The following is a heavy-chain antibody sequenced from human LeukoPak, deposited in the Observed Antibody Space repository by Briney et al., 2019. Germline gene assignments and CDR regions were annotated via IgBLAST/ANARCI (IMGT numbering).Heavy chain of an antibody. Sequence: GWSLRLSCAASGFIFNNYGLIWVRQAPGKGLEWVSAISNDGGGTQYADFVEGRFTISRDNSKNTLFLQMSSLRAEDTALYYCAKGSSGYFADLWGQGTLVTVSS. CDR1: GFIFNNYG. V-gene: IGHV3-23*01. D-gene: IGHD3-22*01. CDR2: ISNDGGGT. CDR3: AKGSSGYFADL. J-gene: IGHJ5*02.